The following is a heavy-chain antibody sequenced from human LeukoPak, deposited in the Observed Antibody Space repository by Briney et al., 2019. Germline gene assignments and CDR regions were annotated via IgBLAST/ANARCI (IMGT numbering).Heavy chain of an antibody. CDR2: ISSSSSSYI. V-gene: IGHV3-21*01. J-gene: IGHJ4*02. CDR3: ASWDSSSSYASDY. CDR1: GFTFSSYS. D-gene: IGHD6-6*01. Sequence: GGSLRLSCAASGFTFSSYSMTWVRQAPGKGLEWVSSISSSSSSYIYYADSVKGRFTISRDNAKNSLYLQMNSLRAEDTAVYYCASWDSSSSYASDYWGQGTLVTVSS.